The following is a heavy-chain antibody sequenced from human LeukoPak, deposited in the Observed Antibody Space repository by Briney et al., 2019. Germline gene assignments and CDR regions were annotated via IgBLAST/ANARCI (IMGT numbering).Heavy chain of an antibody. CDR1: GFTFSSYA. CDR2: ISGSGGST. Sequence: GGSLRLSCAASGFTFSSYAMSWVRQAPGKGLEWVSAISGSGGSTYYADSVKGRFTISRDNAKNSLYLQMNSLRAEDTAVYYCARVVLYYFDYWGQGTLITVSS. CDR3: ARVVLYYFDY. V-gene: IGHV3-23*01. J-gene: IGHJ4*02.